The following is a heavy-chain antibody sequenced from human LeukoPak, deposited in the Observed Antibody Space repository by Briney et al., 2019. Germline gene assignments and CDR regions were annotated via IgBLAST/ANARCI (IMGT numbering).Heavy chain of an antibody. CDR1: GGSISSGSYY. J-gene: IGHJ4*02. D-gene: IGHD6-6*01. Sequence: SETLSLTCTVSGGSISSGSYYWSWIRQPAGKGLEWIGRIYTSGSTNYNPSLKSRVTISVDTSKNQFSLKLSSVTAADTAVYYCARVRRQLGLWLDYWGQGTLVTVSS. CDR3: ARVRRQLGLWLDY. V-gene: IGHV4-61*02. CDR2: IYTSGST.